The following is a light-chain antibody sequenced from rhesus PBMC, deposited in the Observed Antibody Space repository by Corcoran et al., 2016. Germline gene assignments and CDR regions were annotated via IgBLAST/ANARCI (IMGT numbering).Light chain of an antibody. CDR1: QGISNN. CDR2: KAS. V-gene: IGKV1-25*01. CDR3: QHGYDTPRT. J-gene: IGKJ1*01. Sequence: DIQMTQSPSSLSASVGDRVTITCQATQGISNNLVWYQQKPGKVPKLLFYKASTLESGVPSRFSGSGSGTDLTLTISGLQTEDFATYYCQHGYDTPRTFGQGTKVEIK.